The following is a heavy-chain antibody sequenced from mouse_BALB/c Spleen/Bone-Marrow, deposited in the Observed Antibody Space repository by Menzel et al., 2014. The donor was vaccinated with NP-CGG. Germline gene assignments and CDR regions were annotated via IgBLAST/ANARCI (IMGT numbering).Heavy chain of an antibody. J-gene: IGHJ2*01. CDR1: GFTFSDFY. CDR3: VRGNWAFFDY. CDR2: SRDKANGYTT. V-gene: IGHV7-1*02. Sequence: EVQGVESGGGLVQPGGSLRLSCATSGFTFSDFYMEWVRQSPGKRLEWIAISRDKANGYTTDYSASVKGRFIVSRDTSQSILYLQMHALRAEDTAIYYCVRGNWAFFDYWGQGATLTVSS. D-gene: IGHD4-1*01.